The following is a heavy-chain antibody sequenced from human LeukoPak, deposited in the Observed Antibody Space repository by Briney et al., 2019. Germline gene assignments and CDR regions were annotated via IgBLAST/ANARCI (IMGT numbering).Heavy chain of an antibody. Sequence: GGSLRLSCAASGFTFDAYFMSWVRQGPGKGLEWVSGITCNCGSTGYADSVKGRFTISRDNAKNTLYMQMNSLRAEGTALYYCARGNYHMDVWGKGTTVTVSS. CDR2: ITCNCGST. CDR3: ARGNYHMDV. CDR1: GFTFDAYF. V-gene: IGHV3-20*04. J-gene: IGHJ6*03.